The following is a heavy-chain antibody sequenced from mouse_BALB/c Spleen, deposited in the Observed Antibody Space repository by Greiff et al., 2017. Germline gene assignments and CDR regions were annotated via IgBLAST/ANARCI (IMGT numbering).Heavy chain of an antibody. V-gene: IGHV2-2*02. CDR2: IWSGGST. CDR3: ARKRATVVARDAMDY. D-gene: IGHD1-1*01. CDR1: GFSLTSYG. Sequence: VQLQESGPGLVQPSQSLSITCTVSGFSLTSYGVHWVRQSPGKGLEWLGVIWSGGSTDYNAAFISRLSISKDNSKSQVFFKMNSLQANDTAIYYCARKRATVVARDAMDYWGQGTSVTVSS. J-gene: IGHJ4*01.